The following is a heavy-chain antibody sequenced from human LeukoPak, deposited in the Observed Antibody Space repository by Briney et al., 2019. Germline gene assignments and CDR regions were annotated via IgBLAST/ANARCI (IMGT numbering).Heavy chain of an antibody. CDR3: ARGLCGGSCYEDY. Sequence: GASVKVSCKASGYTFTSYGISWVRQAPGQGLEWMGWINPNSGGTNYAQKFQGRVTMTRDTSISTAYMELSRLRSDDTAVYYCARGLCGGSCYEDYWGQGTLVTVSP. CDR2: INPNSGGT. J-gene: IGHJ4*02. D-gene: IGHD2-15*01. V-gene: IGHV1-2*02. CDR1: GYTFTSYG.